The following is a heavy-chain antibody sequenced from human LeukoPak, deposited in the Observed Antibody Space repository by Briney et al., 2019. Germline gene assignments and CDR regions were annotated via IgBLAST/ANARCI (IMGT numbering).Heavy chain of an antibody. V-gene: IGHV3-23*01. CDR1: GFTFSSYA. Sequence: GGSLRLSCAASGFTFSSYAMSWVRQAPGKGLEWVSVVSTSGDSTFYADSVQGRFTISRDNSKNTLYLQMNSLRAEDTAIYYCARAPPGLNWFDPWGQGTLVTVTS. CDR2: VSTSGDST. J-gene: IGHJ5*02. CDR3: ARAPPGLNWFDP.